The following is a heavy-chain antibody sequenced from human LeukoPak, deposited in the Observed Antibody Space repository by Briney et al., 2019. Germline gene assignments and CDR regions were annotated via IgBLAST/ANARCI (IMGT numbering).Heavy chain of an antibody. CDR3: ARDIHAAQGPDGFDP. CDR2: ISWDGGST. J-gene: IGHJ5*02. V-gene: IGHV3-43*01. D-gene: IGHD6-25*01. CDR1: GFTFDDYT. Sequence: GGSLRLSCAASGFTFDDYTMHWVRQAPGKGLEWVSLISWDGGSTYYADSVKGRFTISRDNAKNSLYLQMNSLRAEDTAVYYCARDIHAAQGPDGFDPWGQGTLVTVSS.